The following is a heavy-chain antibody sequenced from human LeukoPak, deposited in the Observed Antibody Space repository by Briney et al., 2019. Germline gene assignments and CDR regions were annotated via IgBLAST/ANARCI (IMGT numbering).Heavy chain of an antibody. CDR1: GFTFSSYS. Sequence: GGSLRLSCAASGFTFSSYSMNWVRQAPGKGLEWVSYISSSSTIYYADSVKGRFTISRDNAKNSLYLQMNSLRVEDTAVYYCARAPTVLVGYCSSSSCQADYWGQRTLVTVSS. D-gene: IGHD2-2*01. CDR2: ISSSSTI. J-gene: IGHJ4*02. V-gene: IGHV3-48*01. CDR3: ARAPTVLVGYCSSSSCQADY.